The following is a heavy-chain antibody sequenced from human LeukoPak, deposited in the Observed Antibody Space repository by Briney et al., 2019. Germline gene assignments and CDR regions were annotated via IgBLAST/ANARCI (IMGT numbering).Heavy chain of an antibody. D-gene: IGHD3-3*01. CDR1: GGTFSSYA. Sequence: SVKVSCKASGGTFSSYAISWVRQAPGQGLEWMGGIIPIFGTANYAQKFQGRVTITTDESTSTAYMELISLRSEDTAVYYCARVGYDFWSGYSQDHGEYYFDYWGQGTLVTVSS. CDR3: ARVGYDFWSGYSQDHGEYYFDY. CDR2: IIPIFGTA. J-gene: IGHJ4*02. V-gene: IGHV1-69*05.